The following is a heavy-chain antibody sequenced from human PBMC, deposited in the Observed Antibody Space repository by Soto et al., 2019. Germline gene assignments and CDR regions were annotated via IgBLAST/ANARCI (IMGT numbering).Heavy chain of an antibody. CDR2: IYYSGST. D-gene: IGHD3-22*01. CDR1: GGSISSYY. Sequence: SETLSLTCTVSGGSISSYYWSWIRQPPGKGLEWIGYIYYSGSTNYNPSLKSRVTISVDTSKNQFSLKLSSVTAADTAVYYCARGLISGYYLYEAFDIWGQGTMVT. V-gene: IGHV4-59*01. J-gene: IGHJ3*02. CDR3: ARGLISGYYLYEAFDI.